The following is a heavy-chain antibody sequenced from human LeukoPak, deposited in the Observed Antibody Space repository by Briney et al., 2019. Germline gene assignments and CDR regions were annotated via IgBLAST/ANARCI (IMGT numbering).Heavy chain of an antibody. CDR3: ARGMNWNDLSLDS. CDR1: GFIVGSEY. J-gene: IGHJ4*02. D-gene: IGHD1-1*01. Sequence: PGGSLRLSCSGSGFIVGSEYMTWVRQAPGKGLEYVSVIYKGGIPGYADSVRGRFTISRDNSKNTLYLQMDSLRAEDTAVYYCARGMNWNDLSLDSWGQGTLVTVS. CDR2: IYKGGIP. V-gene: IGHV3-53*01.